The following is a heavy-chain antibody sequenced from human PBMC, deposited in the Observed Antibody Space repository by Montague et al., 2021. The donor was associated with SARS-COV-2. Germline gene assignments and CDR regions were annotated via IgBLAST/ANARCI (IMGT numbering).Heavy chain of an antibody. CDR1: GDSVAEHSAA. CDR2: TYYKSKWHN. J-gene: IGHJ4*02. D-gene: IGHD5-12*01. CDR3: ARGWVATIPHMDN. V-gene: IGHV6-1*01. Sequence: CAISGDSVAEHSAAWNWIRHSPSRGLDWLGSTYYKSKWHNDYAVSVKSRITINPDTSKNQFSLQLKSVTPEDTAVYYCARGWVATIPHMDNWGQGSLVIVSS.